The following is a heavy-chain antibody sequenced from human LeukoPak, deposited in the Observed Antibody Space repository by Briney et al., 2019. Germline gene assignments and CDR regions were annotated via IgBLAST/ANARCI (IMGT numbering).Heavy chain of an antibody. D-gene: IGHD2-2*01. V-gene: IGHV3-15*01. CDR1: GFTFSNAW. CDR2: IKSKTDGGTT. Sequence: GGSLRLSCAASGFTFSNAWMSWVRQAPGKGLEWVGRIKSKTDGGTTDYAAPVKGRFTISRDDSKNTLYLQMNSLKTEDTAVYYCAGYCSSTSCYGDDAFDIWGQGTMVTVSS. J-gene: IGHJ3*02. CDR3: AGYCSSTSCYGDDAFDI.